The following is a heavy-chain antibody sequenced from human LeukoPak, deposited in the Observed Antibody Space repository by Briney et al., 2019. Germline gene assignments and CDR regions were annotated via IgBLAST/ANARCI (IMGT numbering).Heavy chain of an antibody. CDR3: ARVAVAGRAWRDY. CDR2: ISAYNGNT. CDR1: GYTFSNYG. Sequence: ASVTVSCQASGYTFSNYGISWVRQAPGQGREWMGWISAYNGNTKSAQNLQGRVTMTTDTSTSTAYMELRSLRSDDTAVYYCARVAVAGRAWRDYWGQGTLVTVSS. D-gene: IGHD6-19*01. J-gene: IGHJ4*02. V-gene: IGHV1-18*04.